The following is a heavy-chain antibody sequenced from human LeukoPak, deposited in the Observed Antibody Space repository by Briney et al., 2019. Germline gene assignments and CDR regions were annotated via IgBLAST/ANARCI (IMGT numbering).Heavy chain of an antibody. D-gene: IGHD1-14*01. CDR2: IKQDGSEK. CDR1: GFTFSSYW. CDR3: AREVSSYYYYMDV. J-gene: IGHJ6*03. Sequence: GGSLRLSCAASGFTFSSYWMSWVRQAPGKGLEWVANIKQDGSEKYYVDSVKGRFTISRDNAKNSLYLQMNSLRAEDTAVCYCAREVSSYYYYMDVWGKGTTVTVSS. V-gene: IGHV3-7*01.